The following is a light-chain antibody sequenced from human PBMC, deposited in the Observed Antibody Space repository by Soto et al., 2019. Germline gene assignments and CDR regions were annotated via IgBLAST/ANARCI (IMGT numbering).Light chain of an antibody. CDR1: QSVDSN. V-gene: IGKV3-15*01. J-gene: IGKJ5*01. CDR2: GIS. CDR3: QQHSKWPIT. Sequence: EIVMTQSPGTLSLSPGETATLSCRASQSVDSNYLAWYQQKSGQVPRLLVYGISTRATVIPARFSGSGSGTEFTLTISSLQSEDFGIYYCQQHSKWPITFGQGTRLEIK.